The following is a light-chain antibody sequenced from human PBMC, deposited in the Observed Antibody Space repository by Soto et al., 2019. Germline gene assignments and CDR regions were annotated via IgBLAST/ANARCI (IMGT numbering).Light chain of an antibody. J-gene: IGLJ1*01. CDR1: SANIGTGYD. CDR3: QSYDSGLSTYV. V-gene: IGLV1-40*01. CDR2: GNN. Sequence: QSVLTQPPSVSVAPGQRVTSSCTGGSANIGTGYDVHWYQQVPGTAPKLLIYGNNNRPSGIPDRFSGSKSDTSASLAIAGLQAEDEADYYCQSYDSGLSTYVFGTGTKVTVL.